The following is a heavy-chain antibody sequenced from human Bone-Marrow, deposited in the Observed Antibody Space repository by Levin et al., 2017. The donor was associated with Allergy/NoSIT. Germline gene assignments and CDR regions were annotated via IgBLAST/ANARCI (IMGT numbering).Heavy chain of an antibody. Sequence: ASVKVSCKASSYTFTNYGIAWVRQAPGQGLEWLGWTTGYNLKTHYAGKFQGRVTMTRDTSTSTAYMELRRLRYDDTAVYYCARVFEVSIYYQRLDVWGQGTTVTVSS. J-gene: IGHJ6*02. V-gene: IGHV1-18*01. CDR3: ARVFEVSIYYQRLDV. CDR2: TTGYNLKT. D-gene: IGHD2-2*01. CDR1: SYTFTNYG.